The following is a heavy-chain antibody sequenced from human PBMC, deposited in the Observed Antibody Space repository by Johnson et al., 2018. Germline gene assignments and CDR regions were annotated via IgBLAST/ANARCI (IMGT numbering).Heavy chain of an antibody. CDR2: ISYDGRNK. V-gene: IGHV3-30*18. J-gene: IGHJ1*01. Sequence: QVRLQESGGGVVQHGRSLRLSCAASGFTFSSYGMHWVRQAPGKGLEWVAVISYDGRNKYYADSVKGRFTISRDNSKNTLYLQMNSPKPEDTAVYYGAKDPSGYFEYFHHWGQGTLVTVSS. D-gene: IGHD3-22*01. CDR1: GFTFSSYG. CDR3: AKDPSGYFEYFHH.